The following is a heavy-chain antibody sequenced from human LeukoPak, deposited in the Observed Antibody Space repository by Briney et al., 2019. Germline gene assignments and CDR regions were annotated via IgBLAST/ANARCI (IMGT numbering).Heavy chain of an antibody. D-gene: IGHD3-10*01. Sequence: ASVKVSCKASGYTFTSYAMNWVRQAPGQGLEWMGWINTNTGNPTYAQGFTGRFVFSLDTSVSTAYLQISSLKAEDTAVYYCATPHFGSGSYYPIPYYYYYMDVWGKGTTVTVSS. CDR2: INTNTGNP. CDR3: ATPHFGSGSYYPIPYYYYYMDV. V-gene: IGHV7-4-1*02. CDR1: GYTFTSYA. J-gene: IGHJ6*03.